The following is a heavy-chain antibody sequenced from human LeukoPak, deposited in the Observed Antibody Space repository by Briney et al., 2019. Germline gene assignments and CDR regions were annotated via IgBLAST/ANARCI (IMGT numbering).Heavy chain of an antibody. Sequence: SQTRSLTFSISGDSVSSNSAAWNWISQSPSRGLEWVGRTYYRCKWYNDYAVSVKSRITINPDTSKNQFYLQLNSVTPEDTAVYYCARGSILLWLHNGMDVWGQGTTVIVSS. CDR2: TYYRCKWYN. J-gene: IGHJ6*02. CDR1: GDSVSSNSAA. V-gene: IGHV6-1*01. D-gene: IGHD2/OR15-2a*01. CDR3: ARGSILLWLHNGMDV.